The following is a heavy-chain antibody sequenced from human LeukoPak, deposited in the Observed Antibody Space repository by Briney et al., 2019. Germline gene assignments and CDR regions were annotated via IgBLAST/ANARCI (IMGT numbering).Heavy chain of an antibody. CDR3: ARTGYCSSTSCYRGRWFDP. Sequence: GASVKVSCKASGYTFTCYYMHWVRQAPGQGLEWMGWINPNSGGTNYAQKFQGRVTMTRDTSISTAYMELSRLRSDDTAVYYCARTGYCSSTSCYRGRWFDPWGQGTLVTVSS. CDR1: GYTFTCYY. D-gene: IGHD2-2*03. J-gene: IGHJ5*02. V-gene: IGHV1-2*02. CDR2: INPNSGGT.